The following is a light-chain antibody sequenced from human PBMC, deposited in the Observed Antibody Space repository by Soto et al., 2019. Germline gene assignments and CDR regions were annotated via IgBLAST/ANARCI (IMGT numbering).Light chain of an antibody. J-gene: IGLJ3*02. CDR2: DVN. CDR3: SSYAGGNNWV. CDR1: SSDVGAYNY. V-gene: IGLV2-8*01. Sequence: QSALTQPPSASGSPGQSLTISCTGTSSDVGAYNYVSWYQQNPGKAPKLMLYDVNKRPSGVPDRFSGSKSGNTASLTVSGLQAEDEADYYCSSYAGGNNWVFGGGTKLTVL.